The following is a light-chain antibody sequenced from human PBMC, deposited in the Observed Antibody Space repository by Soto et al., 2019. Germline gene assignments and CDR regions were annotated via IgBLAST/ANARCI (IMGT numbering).Light chain of an antibody. V-gene: IGKV3-15*01. CDR3: QQYNYWPIT. CDR2: GAS. J-gene: IGKJ5*01. CDR1: QSVADN. Sequence: EIVLTQSPGTLALSPGERVTLSCRSSQSVADNLAWFQQKPGQGPRLLIYGASTRATGIPARFSGSGSETDFTLTVSSLRSEDSAVYYCQQYNYWPITFGQGTRLEIK.